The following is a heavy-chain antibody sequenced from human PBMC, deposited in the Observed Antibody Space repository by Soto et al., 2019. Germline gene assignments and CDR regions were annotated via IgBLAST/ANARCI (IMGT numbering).Heavy chain of an antibody. CDR2: ISAYNGNT. CDR3: ARVGGSWIQLGPMDV. CDR1: GYTFTSYG. J-gene: IGHJ6*02. V-gene: IGHV1-18*01. Sequence: ASVKVSCKASGYTFTSYGISWVRQAPGQGLEWMGWISAYNGNTNYAQKLQGRVTMTTDTSTSTAYMELGSLRSDDTAVYYCARVGGSWIQLGPMDVWGQGTTVTVSS. D-gene: IGHD5-18*01.